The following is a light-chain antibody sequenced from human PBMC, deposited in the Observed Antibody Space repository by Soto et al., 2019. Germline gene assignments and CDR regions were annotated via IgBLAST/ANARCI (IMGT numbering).Light chain of an antibody. CDR2: DVS. Sequence: QSALTQPASVSGSPRQSITISCTGTSSDVGGYHYVSWYQQHPGKAPKLMIYDVSNRPSGVSNRFSGSKSGNTASLTISGLQAEDAADYYCSSYTSSSTLEGVFGTGTKVTVL. CDR3: SSYTSSSTLEGV. CDR1: SSDVGGYHY. J-gene: IGLJ1*01. V-gene: IGLV2-14*01.